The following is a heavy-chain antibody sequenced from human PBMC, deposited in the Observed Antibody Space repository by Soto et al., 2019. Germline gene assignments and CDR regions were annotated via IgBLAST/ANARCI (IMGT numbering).Heavy chain of an antibody. V-gene: IGHV4-30-4*01. Sequence: LSLTCTVSGGSISSGDYYWSWIRQPPGKGLEWIGYIYYSGSTYYNPSLKSRVTMSVDTSKNQFSLKLSSVTAADTAVYYCARAKRDYGMDVWGQGATVTVSS. CDR2: IYYSGST. J-gene: IGHJ6*02. CDR1: GGSISSGDYY. D-gene: IGHD6-25*01. CDR3: ARAKRDYGMDV.